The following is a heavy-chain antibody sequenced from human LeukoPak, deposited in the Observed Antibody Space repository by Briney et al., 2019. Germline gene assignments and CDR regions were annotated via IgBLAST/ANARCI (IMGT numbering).Heavy chain of an antibody. V-gene: IGHV3-74*01. J-gene: IGHJ4*02. D-gene: IGHD3-22*01. CDR3: AREGGYSHAFDY. CDR1: GFTFSSYW. CDR2: INSDGSST. Sequence: GGSLRLSCAASGFTFSSYWMYWVRQAPGKGLVWVSRINSDGSSTSHADSVKGRFTISKDNAKNTLYLQMNSLRAEDTAVYYCAREGGYSHAFDYWGQGTLVTVSS.